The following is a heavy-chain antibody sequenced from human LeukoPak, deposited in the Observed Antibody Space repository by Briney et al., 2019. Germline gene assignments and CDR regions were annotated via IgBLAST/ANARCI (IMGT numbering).Heavy chain of an antibody. CDR1: GGTFSSYA. CDR3: AREGPYYDFWSGYYGMDV. Sequence: GASVTVSCKASGGTFSSYAISWVRQAPGQGLEWMGGIIPIFGTANYAQKFQGRVTITADESTSTAYMELSSLRSEDTAVYYCAREGPYYDFWSGYYGMDVWGQGTTVTVSS. V-gene: IGHV1-69*01. J-gene: IGHJ6*02. D-gene: IGHD3-3*01. CDR2: IIPIFGTA.